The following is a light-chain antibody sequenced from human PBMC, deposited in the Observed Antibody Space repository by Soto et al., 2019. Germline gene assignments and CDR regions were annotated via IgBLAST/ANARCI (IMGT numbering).Light chain of an antibody. V-gene: IGLV2-14*01. J-gene: IGLJ1*01. CDR2: EVS. CDR3: SSYTSSSNYV. Sequence: QSVLTQPPSASGTPGQRVTISCSGSSSNIGSNTVNWYQQHPGKAPKLMIYEVSNRPSGVSNRFSGSKSGNTASLTISGLQAEDEADYYCSSYTSSSNYVFGTGTKVTVL. CDR1: SSNIGSNT.